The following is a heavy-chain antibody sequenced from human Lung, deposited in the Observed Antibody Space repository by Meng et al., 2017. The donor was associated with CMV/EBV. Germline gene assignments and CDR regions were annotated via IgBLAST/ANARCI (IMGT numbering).Heavy chain of an antibody. CDR1: GGPISSSNW. J-gene: IGHJ4*02. CDR3: ASFPPPGKQWLVTDY. V-gene: IGHV4-4*02. CDR2: IYHSGST. D-gene: IGHD6-19*01. Sequence: QVQLQESGPGLVKPSGTRSLTCAVSGGPISSSNWWSWVRQPPGKGLEWIGEIYHSGSTNYNPSLKSRVTISVDKSKNQFSLKLSSVTAADTAVYYCASFPPPGKQWLVTDYWGQGTLVTVSS.